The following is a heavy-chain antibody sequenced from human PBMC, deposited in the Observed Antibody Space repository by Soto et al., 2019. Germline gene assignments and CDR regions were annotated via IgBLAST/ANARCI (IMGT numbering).Heavy chain of an antibody. CDR1: GGTFSSYA. D-gene: IGHD3-9*01. Sequence: SVKVSCKTSGGTFSSYAISWVRQAPGQGLEWMGGIIPIFGTANYAQKFQGRVTITADESTSTAYMELSSLRSEDTAVYYCARRGPYDILTGYRGLLDYYYGMDVWGQGTTVTVSS. CDR2: IIPIFGTA. V-gene: IGHV1-69*13. CDR3: ARRGPYDILTGYRGLLDYYYGMDV. J-gene: IGHJ6*02.